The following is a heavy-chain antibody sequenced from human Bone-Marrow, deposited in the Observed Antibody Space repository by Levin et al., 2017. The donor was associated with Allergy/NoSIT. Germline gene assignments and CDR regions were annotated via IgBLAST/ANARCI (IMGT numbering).Heavy chain of an antibody. CDR2: INGDGSST. V-gene: IGHV3-74*01. CDR3: ARIRVGSSNWYVDL. Sequence: LSLTCAASGFTLSSYWLHWVRQAPGKGLVWVSRINGDGSSTNYVDSVKGRFAISRDNAKNTVYLQMNSLRADDTAVYYCARIRVGSSNWYVDLWGRGTLVTVSS. J-gene: IGHJ2*01. D-gene: IGHD3-10*01. CDR1: GFTLSSYW.